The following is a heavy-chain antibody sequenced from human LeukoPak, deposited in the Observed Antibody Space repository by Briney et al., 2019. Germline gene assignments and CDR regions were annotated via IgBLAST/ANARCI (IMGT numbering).Heavy chain of an antibody. J-gene: IGHJ4*02. Sequence: GGSLRLSCAASGFPFSSSWMNWVRQAPGKGLEWVASMKPDGSQTYYVDSVKGRFNISRDNAKNSLYLQMDSLRAEDTAVYYCARESEGVASGAGYWGQGTLVTVSS. V-gene: IGHV3-7*01. CDR1: GFPFSSSW. D-gene: IGHD1-26*01. CDR3: ARESEGVASGAGY. CDR2: MKPDGSQT.